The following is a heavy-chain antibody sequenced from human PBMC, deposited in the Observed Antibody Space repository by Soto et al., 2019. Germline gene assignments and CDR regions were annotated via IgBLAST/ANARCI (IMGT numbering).Heavy chain of an antibody. CDR2: ISGSGGST. CDR1: GFTFSSYA. Sequence: PGGSLRLSCAASGFTFSSYAMSWVRQAPGKGLEWVSAISGSGGSTYYADSVKGRFTISRDNSKNTLYLQMNSLRAEDTAVYYCAKGTGSGQSRKLDYWGQGTLVTVSS. J-gene: IGHJ4*02. V-gene: IGHV3-23*01. D-gene: IGHD3-3*01. CDR3: AKGTGSGQSRKLDY.